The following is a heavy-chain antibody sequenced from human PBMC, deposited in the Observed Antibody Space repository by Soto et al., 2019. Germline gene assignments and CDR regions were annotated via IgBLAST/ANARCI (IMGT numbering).Heavy chain of an antibody. J-gene: IGHJ4*02. V-gene: IGHV3-11*01. D-gene: IGHD6-13*01. Sequence: LRLSCAASGFDFSDYYMTWIRQAPGRGLEWISYISSGGNIIYYADSVRGRFTISRDNAKNSLYLQMNSLRAEDTAVYYCARIGSWFFDYWGQGTLVTVSS. CDR2: ISSGGNII. CDR3: ARIGSWFFDY. CDR1: GFDFSDYY.